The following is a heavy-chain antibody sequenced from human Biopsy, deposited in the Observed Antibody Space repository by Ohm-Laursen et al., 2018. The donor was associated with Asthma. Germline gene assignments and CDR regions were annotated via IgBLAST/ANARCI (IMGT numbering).Heavy chain of an antibody. CDR1: GFTFGDYW. CDR2: IKHDGSEK. V-gene: IGHV3-7*01. D-gene: IGHD3-3*02. J-gene: IGHJ1*01. CDR3: ERTFHFWSPYHAEHYQL. Sequence: GSLRLSCSASGFTFGDYWMSWVRQVPGKGLEWVANIKHDGSEKNHVDSLKGRFTISRDNAKNSLYLQMNSLRAEDTAVYYCERTFHFWSPYHAEHYQLWGQGTLVTVSS.